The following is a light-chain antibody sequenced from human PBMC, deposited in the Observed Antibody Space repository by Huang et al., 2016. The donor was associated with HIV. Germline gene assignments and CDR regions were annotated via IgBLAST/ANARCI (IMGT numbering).Light chain of an antibody. V-gene: IGKV3-15*01. CDR1: QNIGSN. CDR2: GAS. CDR3: QQYNNWPRGT. Sequence: EIVMTQSPATLSVSPGERATLSCRASQNIGSNLAWYQQKPGQAPRLLRYGASTRATCIAARFSGSGSGTEFTLTISSLQSDDIAVYHCQQYNNWPRGTFGQGTKVEIK. J-gene: IGKJ1*01.